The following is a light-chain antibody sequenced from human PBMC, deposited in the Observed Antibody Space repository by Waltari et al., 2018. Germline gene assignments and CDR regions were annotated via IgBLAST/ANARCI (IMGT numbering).Light chain of an antibody. CDR1: QGISTW. J-gene: IGKJ2*01. V-gene: IGKV1-12*01. CDR3: QQGHSFPYT. CDR2: AAF. Sequence: DIQMTQSPSSVTASVGDTVTLTCRASQGISTWLDWYQQKPGKAPKLLMSAAFNLQSGVPSRFSGSKSGANFTLPINTLQPEDFAVYFCQQGHSFPYTFGQGTKLEMK.